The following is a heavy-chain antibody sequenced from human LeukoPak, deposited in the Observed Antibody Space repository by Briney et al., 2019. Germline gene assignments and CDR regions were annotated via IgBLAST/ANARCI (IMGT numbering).Heavy chain of an antibody. CDR1: GGSISSGSYY. D-gene: IGHD6-19*01. J-gene: IGHJ4*02. V-gene: IGHV4-61*02. Sequence: PSQTLSLTCTVSGGSISSGSYYWSWIRQPAGKGLEWIGRIYTSGSTNYNPSLKSRVTISVDTSKNQFSLKLSSVTAADTAVYYCARDPRWLDGNDYWGQGTLVTVSS. CDR2: IYTSGST. CDR3: ARDPRWLDGNDY.